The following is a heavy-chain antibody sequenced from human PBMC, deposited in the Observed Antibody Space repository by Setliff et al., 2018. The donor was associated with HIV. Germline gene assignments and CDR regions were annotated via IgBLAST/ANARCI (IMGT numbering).Heavy chain of an antibody. V-gene: IGHV5-51*01. CDR3: ARTTSSKWEKWYFDV. CDR2: IYSGDSET. CDR1: GYSFTTYW. Sequence: PGESLKISCRGSGYSFTTYWIAWVRQMPGKGLEWMGIIYSGDSETRYSPAFRGHVTVSVDKSINTAYLHWNSLKASDTAIYDCARTTSSKWEKWYFDVWGRGTLVTVSS. D-gene: IGHD4-4*01. J-gene: IGHJ2*01.